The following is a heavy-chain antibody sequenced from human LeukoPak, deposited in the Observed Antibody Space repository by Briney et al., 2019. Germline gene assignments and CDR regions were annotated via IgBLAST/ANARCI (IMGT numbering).Heavy chain of an antibody. CDR2: ISGSGSGT. V-gene: IGHV3-23*01. CDR3: AKDGYYCSSTSCYLDN. J-gene: IGHJ4*02. D-gene: IGHD2-2*01. CDR1: GFTFSSYW. Sequence: SGGSLRLSCAASGFTFSSYWMHWVRQAPGKGLEWVSAISGSGSGTYYADSVRGRFTISRDNSKNTLYLQMNSLRAEDTAVYYCAKDGYYCSSTSCYLDNWGQGTLVTVSS.